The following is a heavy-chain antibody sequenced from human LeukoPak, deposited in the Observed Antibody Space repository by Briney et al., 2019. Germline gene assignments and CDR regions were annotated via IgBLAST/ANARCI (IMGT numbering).Heavy chain of an antibody. CDR1: ADSISNRRYY. Sequence: PSETLSLTFSVPADSISNRRYYSGRIRQPPGKGLEWIESIYYSGSTYYSPYLQSQVTISVDTSKNQFSLKLSSVSAADTAVYYCAREASYYYDSSGYFRGPTYYFDYWGQGTLVTVSS. CDR3: AREASYYYDSSGYFRGPTYYFDY. D-gene: IGHD3-22*01. V-gene: IGHV4-39*02. CDR2: IYYSGST. J-gene: IGHJ4*02.